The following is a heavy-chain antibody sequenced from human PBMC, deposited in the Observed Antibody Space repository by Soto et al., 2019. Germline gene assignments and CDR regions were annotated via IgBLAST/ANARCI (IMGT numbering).Heavy chain of an antibody. D-gene: IGHD2-15*01. V-gene: IGHV1-18*01. CDR1: GYTFTSYG. Sequence: ASLKVSCKASGYTFTSYGISWVRQAPGQGLEWMGWISAYNGNTNYAQKLQGRVTMTTDTSTSTAYMELRSLRSDDTAVYYCARDPPDMSAFDYWGQGTLVTVSS. CDR2: ISAYNGNT. CDR3: ARDPPDMSAFDY. J-gene: IGHJ4*02.